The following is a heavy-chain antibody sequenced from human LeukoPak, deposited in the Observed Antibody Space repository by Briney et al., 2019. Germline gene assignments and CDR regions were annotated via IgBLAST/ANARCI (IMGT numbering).Heavy chain of an antibody. J-gene: IGHJ4*02. CDR2: INHSGST. CDR1: GGSFSGYY. D-gene: IGHD5-12*01. Sequence: SETLSLTCAVYGGSFSGYYWSWIRQPPGKGLEWIGEINHSGSTNYNPSLKSRVTISVDTSKNQFSLKLSSVTAADTAVYYCARQDPDGYDYYDYWGQGTLVTVSS. CDR3: ARQDPDGYDYYDY. V-gene: IGHV4-34*01.